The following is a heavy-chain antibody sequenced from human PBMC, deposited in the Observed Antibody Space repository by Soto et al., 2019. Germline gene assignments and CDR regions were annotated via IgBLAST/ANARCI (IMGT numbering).Heavy chain of an antibody. D-gene: IGHD6-19*01. V-gene: IGHV1-18*01. CDR2: ISAYNGNT. J-gene: IGHJ6*02. Sequence: ASVKVSCKASGYTFTSYGISWVRQAPGQGLERMGWISAYNGNTNYAQKLQGRVTMTTDTSTSTAYMELRSLRSDDTAVYYCARDRIQQWLVWPPEDYYYYGMDVWGQGTTVTVSS. CDR1: GYTFTSYG. CDR3: ARDRIQQWLVWPPEDYYYYGMDV.